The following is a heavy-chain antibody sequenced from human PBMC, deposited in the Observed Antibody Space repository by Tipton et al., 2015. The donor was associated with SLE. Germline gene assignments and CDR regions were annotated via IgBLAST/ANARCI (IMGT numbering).Heavy chain of an antibody. Sequence: TLSLTCTVYGDSFSDYYWNWFRQSPGKGLEWIGYLSDSGSTNYNPSLKSRVTISVDTSKNQFSLKLSSVTAADTAVYYCARDLYGGNADYWGQGTLVTVSS. CDR2: LSDSGST. CDR3: ARDLYGGNADY. J-gene: IGHJ4*02. CDR1: GDSFSDYY. D-gene: IGHD4/OR15-4a*01. V-gene: IGHV4-59*12.